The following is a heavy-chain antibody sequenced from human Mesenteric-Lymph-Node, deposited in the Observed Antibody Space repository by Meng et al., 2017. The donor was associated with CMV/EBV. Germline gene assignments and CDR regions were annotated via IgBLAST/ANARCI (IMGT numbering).Heavy chain of an antibody. CDR3: ARAHRYCSSTSCLYYFDY. J-gene: IGHJ4*02. CDR2: MNPNSGNT. Sequence: ASVKVSCKASGYSFSSYAFSWVRQATGQGLEWMGWMNPNSGNTGYAQKFQGRVTMTRNTSISTAYMELSSLRSEDTAVYYCARAHRYCSSTSCLYYFDYWGQGTLVTVSS. D-gene: IGHD2-2*01. V-gene: IGHV1-8*02. CDR1: GYSFSSYA.